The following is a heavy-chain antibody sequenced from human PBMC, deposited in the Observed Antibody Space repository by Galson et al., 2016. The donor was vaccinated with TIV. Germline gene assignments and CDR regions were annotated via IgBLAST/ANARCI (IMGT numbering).Heavy chain of an antibody. D-gene: IGHD3-10*01. J-gene: IGHJ4*02. CDR1: GGSISSSNW. CDR2: IYHSGST. V-gene: IGHV4-4*02. CDR3: ARGRYLRTHYYGSGRDFDY. Sequence: SETLSLTCAVSGGSISSSNWWSWVRQPPGKGLEWIGEIYHSGSTKYNSSLKSRVSISVDTSKNQFSLRLTSVNAADTAVYYCARGRYLRTHYYGSGRDFDYWAQGTLVTVSS.